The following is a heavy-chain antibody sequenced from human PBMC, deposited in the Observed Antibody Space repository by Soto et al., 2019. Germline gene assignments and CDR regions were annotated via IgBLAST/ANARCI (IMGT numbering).Heavy chain of an antibody. J-gene: IGHJ4*02. CDR3: AKDKMEQWLVGGYYDY. CDR1: GFTFSSHA. D-gene: IGHD6-19*01. V-gene: IGHV3-23*01. Sequence: EVQLLESGGGLLQPGGSLRLSCAASGFTFSSHAMSWVRQAPGKGLEWVSSTIDSGGRSYHADSVRGRFTISRDKSKNTLYLQMNSLRADDTAIYYCAKDKMEQWLVGGYYDYWGQGALVTVSS. CDR2: TIDSGGRS.